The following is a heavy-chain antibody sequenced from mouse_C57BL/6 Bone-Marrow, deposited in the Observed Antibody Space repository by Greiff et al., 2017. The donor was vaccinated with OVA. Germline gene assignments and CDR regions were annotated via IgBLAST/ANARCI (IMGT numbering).Heavy chain of an antibody. CDR1: GYTFTDYY. V-gene: IGHV1-19*01. CDR2: INPYNGGT. D-gene: IGHD2-3*01. Sequence: LKESGPVLVKPGASVKMSCKASGYTFTDYYMNWVKQSHGKSLEWIGVINPYNGGTSYNRKFKGKATLTVDKSSSTAYMELNSLTSEDSAVYYCARGWGYYYDYWGQGTSVTVSS. J-gene: IGHJ4*01. CDR3: ARGWGYYYDY.